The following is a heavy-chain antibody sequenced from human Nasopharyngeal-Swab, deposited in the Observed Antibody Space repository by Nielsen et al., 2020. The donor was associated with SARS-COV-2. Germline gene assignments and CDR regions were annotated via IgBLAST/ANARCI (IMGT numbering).Heavy chain of an antibody. CDR1: GFTFSSYG. CDR2: IWYDGSNK. Sequence: GGSLRLSCAASGFTFSSYGMHWVRQAPGKGREGVAVIWYDGSNKYYADSVKGRFTLSRDNSKNTLYLQMNSLRAEDTAVYYCARAPREGNAFDIWGQGTMVTVSS. D-gene: IGHD1-26*01. J-gene: IGHJ3*02. CDR3: ARAPREGNAFDI. V-gene: IGHV3-33*01.